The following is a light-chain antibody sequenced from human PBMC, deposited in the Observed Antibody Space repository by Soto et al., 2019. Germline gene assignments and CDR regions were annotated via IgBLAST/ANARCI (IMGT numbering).Light chain of an antibody. J-gene: IGKJ1*01. CDR1: QSVSSSY. V-gene: IGKV3D-20*02. CDR3: HQRQSWPRT. Sequence: ETVFTQSPGTLALSPGERATLSCSASQSVSSSYLAWYQQKPGQAPRLLIYQTSIRAAGIPARFSASGTGTDFTLTISDVQPEDFAVYYCHQRQSWPRTFGQGTKVDIK. CDR2: QTS.